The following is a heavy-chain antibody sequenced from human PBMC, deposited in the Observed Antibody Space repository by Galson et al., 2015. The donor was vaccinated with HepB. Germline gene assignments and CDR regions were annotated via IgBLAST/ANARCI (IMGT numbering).Heavy chain of an antibody. J-gene: IGHJ6*02. CDR2: IYSGGST. CDR1: GFTVSSNY. CDR3: ARDEVITGTTGYYYYGMDV. V-gene: IGHV3-53*01. D-gene: IGHD1-7*01. Sequence: SLRLSCAASGFTVSSNYMSWVRQAPGKGLEWVSVIYSGGSTYYADSVRGRFTISRDNSKNTLYLQMNSLRAEDTAVYYCARDEVITGTTGYYYYGMDVWGQGTTVTVSS.